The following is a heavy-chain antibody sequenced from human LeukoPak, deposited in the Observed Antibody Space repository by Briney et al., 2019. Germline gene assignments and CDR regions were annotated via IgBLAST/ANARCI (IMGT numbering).Heavy chain of an antibody. CDR2: ISGSGIST. Sequence: GGSLRLSCAASGFTFSSYAMSWVRQAPGKGLEWVSAISGSGISTYYADSVKGRVTISRDNSKNTLYLQMNSLRAEDTAVYYCASYYRGYDIHWGQGTLVTVSS. CDR3: ASYYRGYDIH. V-gene: IGHV3-23*01. CDR1: GFTFSSYA. J-gene: IGHJ4*02. D-gene: IGHD5-12*01.